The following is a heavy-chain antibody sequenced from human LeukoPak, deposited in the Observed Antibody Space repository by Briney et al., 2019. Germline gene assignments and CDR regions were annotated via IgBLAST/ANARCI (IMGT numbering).Heavy chain of an antibody. Sequence: SETLSLTCTVSGGSTSSYYWSWIRQPPGKGLEWIGYIYYSGSTNYNPSLKSRVTISVDTSKNQFSLKLSSVTAADTAVYYCARVGGRRDGYWFDPWGQGTLVTVSS. CDR2: IYYSGST. CDR3: ARVGGRRDGYWFDP. J-gene: IGHJ5*02. CDR1: GGSTSSYY. D-gene: IGHD5-24*01. V-gene: IGHV4-59*01.